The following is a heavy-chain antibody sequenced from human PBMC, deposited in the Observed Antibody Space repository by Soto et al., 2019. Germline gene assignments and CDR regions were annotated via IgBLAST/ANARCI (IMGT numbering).Heavy chain of an antibody. CDR3: ARGDSSGYYPEYFQH. Sequence: GESLKISCKGSGYSFTSYWIGWVRQMPGKGLEWMGIIYPGDSDTGYSPSFQGQVTISADKSISTAYLQWSSLKASDTAMYYCARGDSSGYYPEYFQHWGQGTLVTVSS. V-gene: IGHV5-51*01. D-gene: IGHD3-22*01. CDR1: GYSFTSYW. CDR2: IYPGDSDT. J-gene: IGHJ1*01.